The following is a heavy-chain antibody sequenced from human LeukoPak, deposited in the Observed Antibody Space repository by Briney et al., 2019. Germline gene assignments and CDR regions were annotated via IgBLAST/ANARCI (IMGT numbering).Heavy chain of an antibody. CDR3: AVSVQAAAIPAFDN. CDR2: ISPSNGAT. D-gene: IGHD6-25*01. J-gene: IGHJ4*02. Sequence: ASVKVSCKASGSMFSGHYRHWMRQAPGQGLEWMGWISPSNGATKYAQNFQGRVTMTRDTSISTAYMELSDLRSDDTAVYYCAVSVQAAAIPAFDNWGQGTLVTVSS. CDR1: GSMFSGHY. V-gene: IGHV1-2*02.